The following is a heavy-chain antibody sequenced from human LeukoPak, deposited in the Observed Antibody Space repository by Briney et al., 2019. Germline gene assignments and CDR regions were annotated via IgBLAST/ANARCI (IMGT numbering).Heavy chain of an antibody. Sequence: ASVKVSCKASGGTFSSYAISWVRQAPGQGLEWIGGIIPIFGTANYAQKFQGRVTITTDESTSTAYMELSSLRSEDTAVYYCAHGRAYYYDSCRPGGYFDYWGQGTLVTVSS. V-gene: IGHV1-69*05. D-gene: IGHD3-22*01. CDR3: AHGRAYYYDSCRPGGYFDY. CDR2: IIPIFGTA. CDR1: GGTFSSYA. J-gene: IGHJ4*02.